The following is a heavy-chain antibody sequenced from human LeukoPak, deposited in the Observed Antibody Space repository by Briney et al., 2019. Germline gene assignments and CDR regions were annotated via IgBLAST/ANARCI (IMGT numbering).Heavy chain of an antibody. Sequence: GGSLGLSCAASGFTFNSYAMNWVRQAPGKGLEWVSGISGSGSSTYYADSVKGRFTISRDNSKNTLYLQMNNLRAEDTAVYYCAKERIWNVVVVVAAQNFDYWGQGTLVTVSS. CDR2: ISGSGSST. V-gene: IGHV3-23*01. CDR1: GFTFNSYA. CDR3: AKERIWNVVVVVAAQNFDY. D-gene: IGHD2-15*01. J-gene: IGHJ4*02.